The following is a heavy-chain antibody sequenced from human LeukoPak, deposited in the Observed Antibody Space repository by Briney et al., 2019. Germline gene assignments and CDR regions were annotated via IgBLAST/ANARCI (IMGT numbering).Heavy chain of an antibody. Sequence: PGGSLRLSCAASGFTFSNAWMSWVRQAPGKGLEWVGRIKSKTDGGITDYAAPVKGRFTISRDDSKNTLYLQMNSLKTEDTAVYYCTTAGVYYDSSGYTYWGQGTLVTVSS. CDR1: GFTFSNAW. V-gene: IGHV3-15*01. J-gene: IGHJ4*02. CDR2: IKSKTDGGIT. D-gene: IGHD3-22*01. CDR3: TTAGVYYDSSGYTY.